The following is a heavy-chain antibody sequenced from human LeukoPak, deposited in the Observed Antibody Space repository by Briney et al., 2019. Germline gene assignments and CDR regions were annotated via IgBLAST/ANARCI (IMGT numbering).Heavy chain of an antibody. CDR2: FEPEDGEP. V-gene: IGHV1-24*01. CDR1: GNSLSETS. Sequence: ASVKVSCKVSGNSLSETSIHWVRQAPGQWLEWMGGFEPEDGEPIFAQRFQGRFSMSEDTSTDTACMELSSLTLEDTAVYYCATADKWEPLDYWGQGTLVTVSS. D-gene: IGHD1-26*01. CDR3: ATADKWEPLDY. J-gene: IGHJ4*02.